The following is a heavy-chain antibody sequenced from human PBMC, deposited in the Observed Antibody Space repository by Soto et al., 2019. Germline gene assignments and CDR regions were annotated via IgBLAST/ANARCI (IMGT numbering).Heavy chain of an antibody. V-gene: IGHV4-39*01. Sequence: QLQLQESGPGLVKPSETLSLTCRVSDGSMNSDSSYWGWIRQPPGKGLEWIGVINHSGSTYHNLSLKGRVTMSVDAYRNQFSLKLTSMTAADTAVYYCERLGGYVSVGYYYLWDSWGQGTLVTVSS. D-gene: IGHD3-22*01. CDR3: ERLGGYVSVGYYYLWDS. CDR2: INHSGST. J-gene: IGHJ4*02. CDR1: DGSMNSDSSY.